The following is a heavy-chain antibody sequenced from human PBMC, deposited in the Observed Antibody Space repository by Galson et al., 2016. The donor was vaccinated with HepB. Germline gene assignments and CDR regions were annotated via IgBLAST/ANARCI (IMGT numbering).Heavy chain of an antibody. D-gene: IGHD5-12*01. CDR2: ISAYNGNT. V-gene: IGHV1-18*01. CDR1: GYTFTSYG. J-gene: IGHJ3*02. CDR3: AIGYGAETPGDAFDI. Sequence: SVKVSCKASGYTFTSYGISWVRQAPGQGLEWMGWISAYNGNTNYAQKLQGRVTMTTDTSTSTAYMELRRLTSDDTAVSYCAIGYGAETPGDAFDIWGRGTVVTVSS.